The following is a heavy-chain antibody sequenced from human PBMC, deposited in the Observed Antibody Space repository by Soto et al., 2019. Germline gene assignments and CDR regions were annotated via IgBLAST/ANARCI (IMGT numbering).Heavy chain of an antibody. V-gene: IGHV4-59*01. Sequence: SETLSLTCTVSGGSISSYYWSWVRQPPGKGLEWIGYIYYSGSTNYNPSLKSRVTITVDTSKNQFSLKLSSVTAADTAVYYCATNRGFDFYYFDSWGQGAQVTVSS. CDR2: IYYSGST. D-gene: IGHD5-12*01. CDR3: ATNRGFDFYYFDS. J-gene: IGHJ4*02. CDR1: GGSISSYY.